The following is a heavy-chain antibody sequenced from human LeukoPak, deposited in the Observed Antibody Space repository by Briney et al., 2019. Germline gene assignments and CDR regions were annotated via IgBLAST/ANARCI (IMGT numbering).Heavy chain of an antibody. V-gene: IGHV1-18*01. CDR3: ARGLQANLAWLTAFSAFDI. CDR1: GYTFTSYG. CDR2: ISSYNCNT. J-gene: IGHJ3*02. Sequence: GAAVKVSCKASGYTFTSYGVSWVRQAPGQGLEWMGWISSYNCNTNYPHKVRGRITMTTDTSTPTAYLELSSLRSNATAAAYCARGLQANLAWLTAFSAFDIWGQGTMVTVSS. D-gene: IGHD6-19*01.